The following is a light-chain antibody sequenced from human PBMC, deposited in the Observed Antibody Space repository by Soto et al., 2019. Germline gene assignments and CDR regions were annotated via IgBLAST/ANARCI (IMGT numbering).Light chain of an antibody. CDR2: EVT. CDR1: SGDVGGYNY. CDR3: SSYTGSNIIL. Sequence: QSVLTQPASVSGSPGQSITISCNGASGDVGGYNYVSWYQQYPGKAPKLIIYEVTDRPSGVSNRFSGSKSGNTASLTISGLQAEDEADYYCSSYTGSNIILFGGGTKVTVL. V-gene: IGLV2-14*01. J-gene: IGLJ2*01.